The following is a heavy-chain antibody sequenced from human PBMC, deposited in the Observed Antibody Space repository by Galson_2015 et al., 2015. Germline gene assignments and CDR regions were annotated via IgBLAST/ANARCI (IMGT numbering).Heavy chain of an antibody. CDR3: ARDPHHSYSSGWYGDTSHGYFDY. V-gene: IGHV1-18*04. Sequence: SVKVSCKASGYTFTSYGISWVRQAPGQGLEWMGWISAYNGNTNYAQKLQGRVTMTTDTSTSTAYMELRSLRSDDTAVYYCARDPHHSYSSGWYGDTSHGYFDYWGQGTLVTVSS. D-gene: IGHD6-19*01. CDR1: GYTFTSYG. J-gene: IGHJ4*02. CDR2: ISAYNGNT.